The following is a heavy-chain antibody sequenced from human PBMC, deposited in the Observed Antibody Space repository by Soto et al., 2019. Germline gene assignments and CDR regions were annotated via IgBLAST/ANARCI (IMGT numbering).Heavy chain of an antibody. V-gene: IGHV4-59*08. D-gene: IGHD6-13*01. CDR2: IYYSGST. J-gene: IGHJ5*02. CDR1: GGSISSYY. Sequence: SETLSLTCTVSGGSISSYYWSWIRQPPGKGLEWIGYIYYSGSTNYNPSLKSRVTISVGTSKNQFSLKLSSVTAADTAVYYCARVIAAAGTLWFDPWGQGTLVTVSS. CDR3: ARVIAAAGTLWFDP.